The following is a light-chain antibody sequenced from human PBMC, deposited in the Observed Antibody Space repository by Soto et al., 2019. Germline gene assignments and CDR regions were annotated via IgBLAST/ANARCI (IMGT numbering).Light chain of an antibody. CDR1: QSISNY. Sequence: DIQMTQSPSSLSASVGDRVTITCRASQSISNYLNWYQHKPGKAPTLLIYAASSLQSGVPSRFSGSGSGTDFTLTISSLQPEDFATYYCQQCYNTPLFGQGTRLEIK. V-gene: IGKV1-39*01. CDR2: AAS. CDR3: QQCYNTPL. J-gene: IGKJ5*01.